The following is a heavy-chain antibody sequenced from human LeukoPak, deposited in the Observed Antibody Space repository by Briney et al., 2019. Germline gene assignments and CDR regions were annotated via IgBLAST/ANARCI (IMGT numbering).Heavy chain of an antibody. CDR2: ISGSGGST. D-gene: IGHD3-22*01. CDR1: GFTFSSYA. CDR3: AKDSRITMIVVDTYNWFVP. Sequence: GGSLRLSCAASGFTFSSYAMSWVRQAPGKGLEWVSAISGSGGSTYYADSVKGRFTISRDNSKNTLYLQMNSLRAEDTAVYYCAKDSRITMIVVDTYNWFVPWGQGTLVTVSS. J-gene: IGHJ5*02. V-gene: IGHV3-23*01.